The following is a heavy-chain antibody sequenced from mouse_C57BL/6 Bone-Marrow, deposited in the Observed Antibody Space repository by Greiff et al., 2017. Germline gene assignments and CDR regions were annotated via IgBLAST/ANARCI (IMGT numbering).Heavy chain of an antibody. J-gene: IGHJ3*01. CDR1: GYTFTDYE. V-gene: IGHV1-15*01. CDR3: TDYYDGSSAWFAY. CDR2: IDPETGGT. Sequence: QVQLQQSGAELVRPGASVTLSCKASGYTFTDYEMHWVKQTPVHGLEWIGAIDPETGGTAYNQKFKGKAILTADKSSSTAYMQLRSLTSEDSAVYYCTDYYDGSSAWFAYWGQGTLVTVSA. D-gene: IGHD1-1*01.